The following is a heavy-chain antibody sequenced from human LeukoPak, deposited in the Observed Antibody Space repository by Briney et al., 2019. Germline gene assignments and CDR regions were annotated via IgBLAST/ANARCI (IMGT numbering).Heavy chain of an antibody. Sequence: KPGESLKISCKGSGYSFTSYWIGWVRQMPGKGLEWMGIIYPVDSDTKYSPSFQGQVTISVDKSISTAYLQWSNLKASDTAMYYCARRGIGVTGTIYNWFDPWGQGTLVTVSS. CDR1: GYSFTSYW. CDR3: ARRGIGVTGTIYNWFDP. D-gene: IGHD1-7*01. CDR2: IYPVDSDT. V-gene: IGHV5-51*01. J-gene: IGHJ5*02.